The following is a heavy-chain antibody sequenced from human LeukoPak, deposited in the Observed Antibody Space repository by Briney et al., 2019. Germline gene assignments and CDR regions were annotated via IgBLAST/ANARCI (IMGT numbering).Heavy chain of an antibody. V-gene: IGHV4-59*01. J-gene: IGHJ4*02. CDR2: IYYSGST. Sequence: KPSETLSLTCAVYGGSFSGYYWSWIRQPPGKGLEWIGYIYYSGSTNYNPSLKSRVTISVDTSKNQFSLKLSSVTAADTAVYYCATHSYGIDYWGQGTLVTVS. CDR1: GGSFSGYY. D-gene: IGHD5-18*01. CDR3: ATHSYGIDY.